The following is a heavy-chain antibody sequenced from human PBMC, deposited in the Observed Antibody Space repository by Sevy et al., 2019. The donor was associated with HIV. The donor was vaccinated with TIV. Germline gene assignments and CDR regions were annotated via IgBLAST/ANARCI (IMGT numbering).Heavy chain of an antibody. Sequence: GESLRLSCVASGFSFNRSPMHWVRQAPGKGLEWVAVMSYNGNKKYNGDSVEGRFTISRDDSKNTLYLQMNSVRVEDTAVYYCAREGVLIGGVIVSYGMDVWGQGTTVTVSS. CDR1: GFSFNRSP. CDR3: AREGVLIGGVIVSYGMDV. D-gene: IGHD3-16*02. V-gene: IGHV3-30*04. CDR2: MSYNGNKK. J-gene: IGHJ6*02.